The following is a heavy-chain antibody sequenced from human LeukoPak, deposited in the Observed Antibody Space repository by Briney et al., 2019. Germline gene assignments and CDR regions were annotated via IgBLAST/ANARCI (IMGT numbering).Heavy chain of an antibody. CDR2: IYDSGST. Sequence: PSETLSLTCTVSGGSISSSSYYWGWIRQPPGKGLEWIGSIYDSGSTYYNPSHKSRVTISVDTSKNQFSLKLSSVTAADTAVYYCARRRIAARRRWFDPWGQGTLVTVSS. CDR1: GGSISSSSYY. CDR3: ARRRIAARRRWFDP. J-gene: IGHJ5*02. D-gene: IGHD6-6*01. V-gene: IGHV4-39*01.